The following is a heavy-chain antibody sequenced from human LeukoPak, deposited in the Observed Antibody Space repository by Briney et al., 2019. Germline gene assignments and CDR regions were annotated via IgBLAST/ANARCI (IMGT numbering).Heavy chain of an antibody. CDR2: IIGSGGST. J-gene: IGHJ6*03. CDR3: AKGQTRDYYYYMDV. V-gene: IGHV3-23*01. Sequence: GGSLRLSCAASVFTFSSYAMSWVRQAPGKGLEWVSAIIGSGGSTYYADSVKGRFTISRDNSKNTLYLQMNSLRAEDTAVYYCAKGQTRDYYYYMDVWGKGTTVTVSS. CDR1: VFTFSSYA.